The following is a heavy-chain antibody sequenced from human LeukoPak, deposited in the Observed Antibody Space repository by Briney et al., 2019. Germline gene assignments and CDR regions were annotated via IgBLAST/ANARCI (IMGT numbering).Heavy chain of an antibody. Sequence: PGGSLRLSCAASGFTFSSYAMSWVRQAPGKGLEWVSAIRGSGGSTYYADSVKGRFTISRDNSKNTLYLQMNSLRAEDTAVYYCAKPRHLLRFLEWLSPFDYWGQGTLVTVSS. CDR2: IRGSGGST. V-gene: IGHV3-23*01. CDR3: AKPRHLLRFLEWLSPFDY. CDR1: GFTFSSYA. D-gene: IGHD3-3*01. J-gene: IGHJ4*02.